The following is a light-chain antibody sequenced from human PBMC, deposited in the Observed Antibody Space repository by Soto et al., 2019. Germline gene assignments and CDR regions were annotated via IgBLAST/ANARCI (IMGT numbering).Light chain of an antibody. CDR1: SSNIGSNT. CDR2: SNN. J-gene: IGLJ1*01. CDR3: AAWDDSLNAFYV. V-gene: IGLV1-44*01. Sequence: QSALTQPPSASGTPGQRVTISCSGSSSNIGSNTVHWYQQLPGTAPKLLIYSNNQRPSGVPDRFSGSKSGTSASLAISGLQSEDEADYYCAAWDDSLNAFYVFGTGTKSPS.